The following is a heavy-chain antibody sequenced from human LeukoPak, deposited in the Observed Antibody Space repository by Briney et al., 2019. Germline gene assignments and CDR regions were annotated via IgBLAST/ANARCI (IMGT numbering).Heavy chain of an antibody. J-gene: IGHJ4*02. D-gene: IGHD3-3*01. CDR1: GFTFSSYA. CDR3: AKGRNDFWSGYSTLPFDY. V-gene: IGHV3-23*01. Sequence: PGGSLRLSCAASGFTFSSYAMSWVRQAPGKGLEWVSAISGNGGSTYYADSVKGRFTISRDNSKNTLYLQMNSLRAEDTAVYYCAKGRNDFWSGYSTLPFDYWGQGTLVTVSS. CDR2: ISGNGGST.